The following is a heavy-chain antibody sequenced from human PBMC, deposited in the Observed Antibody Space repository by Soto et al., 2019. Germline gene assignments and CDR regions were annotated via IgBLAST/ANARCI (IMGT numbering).Heavy chain of an antibody. CDR2: IYWDDDK. V-gene: IGHV2-5*02. CDR1: GFSLRSSAVG. J-gene: IGHJ2*01. Sequence: QITLKESGPTLVKPTQTLTLTCTFSGFSLRSSAVGVGWIRQPPGKALEWLALIYWDDDKRYSPSLKSRLTITKDTSKTQVVLTMTTMDPVDTATYCCARRWGSGNDFNWCFDLWGRGTLVTVSS. CDR3: ARRWGSGNDFNWCFDL. D-gene: IGHD5-12*01.